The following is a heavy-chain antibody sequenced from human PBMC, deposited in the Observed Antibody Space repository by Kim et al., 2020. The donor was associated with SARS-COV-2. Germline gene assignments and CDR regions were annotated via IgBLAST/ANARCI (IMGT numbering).Heavy chain of an antibody. J-gene: IGHJ6*02. CDR2: ISGDGGST. CDR3: AKGIGLYCSSTSCSFLVPVDV. Sequence: GGSLRLSCAASGFTFDDYAMHWVRQAPGKGLEWVSLISGDGGSTYYADSVKGRFTISRDNSKNSLYLQMNSLRTEDTALYYCAKGIGLYCSSTSCSFLVPVDVWGQGTTVTVSS. CDR1: GFTFDDYA. D-gene: IGHD2-2*01. V-gene: IGHV3-43*02.